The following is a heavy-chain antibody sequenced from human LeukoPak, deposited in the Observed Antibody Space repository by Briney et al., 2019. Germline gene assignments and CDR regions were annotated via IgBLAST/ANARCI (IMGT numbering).Heavy chain of an antibody. Sequence: PGESLKISCKGSGYSFTNYWIGWVRQMPGKGLEWMGIIYPGDSDTRYSPPFQGQVTISADKSISTAYLQWSSLKASDTAMYYCALNPRGYCSGGRCYIGYWGQGTLVTVSS. V-gene: IGHV5-51*01. CDR3: ALNPRGYCSGGRCYIGY. J-gene: IGHJ4*02. CDR1: GYSFTNYW. D-gene: IGHD2-15*01. CDR2: IYPGDSDT.